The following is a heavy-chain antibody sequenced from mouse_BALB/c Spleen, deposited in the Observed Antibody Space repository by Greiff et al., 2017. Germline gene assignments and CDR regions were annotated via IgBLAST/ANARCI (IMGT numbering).Heavy chain of an antibody. CDR2: IWAGGST. CDR3: ARALNHAWFAY. J-gene: IGHJ3*01. CDR1: GFSLTSYG. D-gene: IGHD1-2*01. Sequence: QVQLKESGPGLVAPSQSLSITCTVSGFSLTSYGVHWVRQPPGKGLEWLGVIWAGGSTNYNSALMSRLSISKDNSKSQVFLKMNSLQTDDTAMYYCARALNHAWFAYWGQGTLVTVSA. V-gene: IGHV2-9*02.